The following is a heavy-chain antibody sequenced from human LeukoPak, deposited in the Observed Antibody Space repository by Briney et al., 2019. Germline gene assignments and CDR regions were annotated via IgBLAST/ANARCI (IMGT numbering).Heavy chain of an antibody. J-gene: IGHJ4*02. V-gene: IGHV4-38-2*02. CDR3: ARVYYDSSGYDQLFDY. CDR1: GYSISSGYY. Sequence: SETLSLTCTVSGYSISSGYYWGWIRQPPGKGLEWIGSIYHSGSTYYNPSLKSRVTISVDTSKNQFSLKLSSVTAADTGVYYCARVYYDSSGYDQLFDYWGQGTLVTVSS. CDR2: IYHSGST. D-gene: IGHD3-22*01.